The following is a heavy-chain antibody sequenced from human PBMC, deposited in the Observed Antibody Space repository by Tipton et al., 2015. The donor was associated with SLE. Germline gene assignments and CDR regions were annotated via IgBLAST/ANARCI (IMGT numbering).Heavy chain of an antibody. CDR3: ARLHGYSYGLNWVDP. V-gene: IGHV4-39*07. CDR1: GGSISSSY. D-gene: IGHD5-18*01. Sequence: TLSLTCTVSGGSISSSYWAWIRQPPGKGLEWIGSIYYTGTTTYYNSFLKSRVTMSVDTSKNQFSLRLTSVIAADTAVYYCARLHGYSYGLNWVDPWGQGTLISVSS. CDR2: IYYTGTTT. J-gene: IGHJ5*02.